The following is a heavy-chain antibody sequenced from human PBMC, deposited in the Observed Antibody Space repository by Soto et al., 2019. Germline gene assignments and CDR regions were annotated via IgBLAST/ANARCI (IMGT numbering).Heavy chain of an antibody. J-gene: IGHJ4*02. V-gene: IGHV3-33*01. D-gene: IGHD4-17*01. Sequence: QVQLVESGGGVVQPGRSLRLSCAASGFTFSSYGMHWVRQAPGKGLEWVAVIWYDGSNKYYADSVKGRFTISRDNSKNTLYLQMNSLRAEDTAVYYCARERDYGDLVDYWGQGTLVTVSS. CDR2: IWYDGSNK. CDR3: ARERDYGDLVDY. CDR1: GFTFSSYG.